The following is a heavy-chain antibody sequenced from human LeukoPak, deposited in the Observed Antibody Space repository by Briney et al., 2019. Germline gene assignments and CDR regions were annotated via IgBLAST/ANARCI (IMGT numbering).Heavy chain of an antibody. Sequence: GGSLRLSCAASGFTFSSYWMSWVRQAPGKGLEWVANIKQDGSEKYYVDSVKGRFTISRDNAKNSLYLQMNSLRAEDTAVYYCARDRCTNGVCLYYFDYWGQGTLVTVSS. CDR2: IKQDGSEK. CDR1: GFTFSSYW. V-gene: IGHV3-7*01. CDR3: ARDRCTNGVCLYYFDY. D-gene: IGHD2-8*01. J-gene: IGHJ4*02.